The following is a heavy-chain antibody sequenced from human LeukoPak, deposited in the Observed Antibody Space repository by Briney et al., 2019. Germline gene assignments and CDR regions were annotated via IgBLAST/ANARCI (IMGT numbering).Heavy chain of an antibody. Sequence: SETLYLTCTVSGGSISSYYWSWIRQPPGKGLEWIGYIYYSGSTNYNPSLKSRVTISVDTSKNQFSLKLSSVTAADTAVYYCARHLHYYDSSGYYDAFDIWGQGTMVTVSS. CDR2: IYYSGST. D-gene: IGHD3-22*01. V-gene: IGHV4-59*08. CDR1: GGSISSYY. J-gene: IGHJ3*02. CDR3: ARHLHYYDSSGYYDAFDI.